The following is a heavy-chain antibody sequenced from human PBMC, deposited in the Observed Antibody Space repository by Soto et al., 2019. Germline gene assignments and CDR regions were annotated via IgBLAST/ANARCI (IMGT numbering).Heavy chain of an antibody. Sequence: QVQLVQSGAEVKKPGASVKVSCKASGYTFTMYGFSWVRQAPGQGLEWMGWINPDNGDTNYAQKFQGRVAMITDTSTSTAYMELRSLRSDDTAVYYCARDEDGGDSGYAMDVWGQGTTVTVSS. J-gene: IGHJ6*02. CDR2: INPDNGDT. CDR3: ARDEDGGDSGYAMDV. V-gene: IGHV1-18*01. D-gene: IGHD2-21*02. CDR1: GYTFTMYG.